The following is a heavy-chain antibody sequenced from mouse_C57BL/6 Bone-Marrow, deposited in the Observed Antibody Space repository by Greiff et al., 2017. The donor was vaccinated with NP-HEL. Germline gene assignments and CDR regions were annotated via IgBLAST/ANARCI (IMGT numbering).Heavy chain of an antibody. CDR1: GFTFSDYG. D-gene: IGHD1-1*01. CDR3: ARGDYGSSYAWFAY. Sequence: EVKLVESGGGLVKPGGSLKLSCAASGFTFSDYGMHWVRQAPEKGLEWVAYISSGSSTIYYADTVKGRFTISRDNAKNTLFLQMTSLRSEDTAMYYCARGDYGSSYAWFAYWGQGTLVTVSA. J-gene: IGHJ3*01. V-gene: IGHV5-17*01. CDR2: ISSGSSTI.